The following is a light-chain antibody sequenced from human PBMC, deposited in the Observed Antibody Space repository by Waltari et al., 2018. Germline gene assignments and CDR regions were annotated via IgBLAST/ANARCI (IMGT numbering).Light chain of an antibody. CDR1: SSDLGGYNY. CDR2: EIN. CDR3: SSYAGSTNFV. J-gene: IGLJ1*01. V-gene: IGLV2-8*01. Sequence: QSALTQPPSASGSPGQSVTISCTGTSSDLGGYNYVSWYQQHPGKAPKLVIYEINKRPSGVPDRFSGSKSGNTASLTVSGLQAEDEADYYCSSYAGSTNFVFGTGTKVTVL.